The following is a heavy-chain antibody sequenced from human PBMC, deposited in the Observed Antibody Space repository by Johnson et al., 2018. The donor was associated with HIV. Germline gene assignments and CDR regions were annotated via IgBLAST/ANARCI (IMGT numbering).Heavy chain of an antibody. CDR3: ARDMCSDGSCYAFDI. Sequence: VQLVESGGGLVQPGGSLRLSCAASGFTVSSNYMSWVRQAPGKGLEWVSVIYSGGSTYYADSVKGRFTISRDNSKNTLYLQMNSLRAEDTAVYYCARDMCSDGSCYAFDIWGQGTMVTVSS. CDR2: IYSGGST. D-gene: IGHD2-15*01. J-gene: IGHJ3*02. V-gene: IGHV3-66*01. CDR1: GFTVSSNY.